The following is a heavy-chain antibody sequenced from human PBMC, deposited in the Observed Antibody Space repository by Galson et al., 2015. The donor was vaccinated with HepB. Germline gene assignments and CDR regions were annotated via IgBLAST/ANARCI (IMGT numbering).Heavy chain of an antibody. CDR1: GFTVSSNY. CDR2: IYSGGST. Sequence: SLRLSCAASGFTVSSNYMSWVRQAPGKGLEWVSVIYSGGSTYYADSVKGRFTISRDNSKNTLYLQMNSLRAEDTAVYYCARYGEQLDYDYWGQGTLVTVSS. CDR3: ARYGEQLDYDY. D-gene: IGHD6-13*01. V-gene: IGHV3-53*01. J-gene: IGHJ4*02.